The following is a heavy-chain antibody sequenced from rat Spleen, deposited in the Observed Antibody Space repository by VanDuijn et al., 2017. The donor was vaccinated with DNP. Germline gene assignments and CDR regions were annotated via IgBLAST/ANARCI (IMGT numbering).Heavy chain of an antibody. V-gene: IGHV2S63*01. CDR2: MWSGGST. D-gene: IGHD1-2*01. CDR1: GFSLTDYS. CDR3: TRSPYSSYEGYFDY. Sequence: VQLKESGPGLVQPSQTLSLTCTVSGFSLTDYSVHWVRQPPGKGLERMGVMWSGGSTAYNSALKSRLSISRDTSKSQVFLKINSLQTEDTAIYYCTRSPYSSYEGYFDYWGQGVMVTVSS. J-gene: IGHJ2*01.